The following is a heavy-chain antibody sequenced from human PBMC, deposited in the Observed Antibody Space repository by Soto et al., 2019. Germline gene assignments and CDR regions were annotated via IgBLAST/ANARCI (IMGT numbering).Heavy chain of an antibody. J-gene: IGHJ4*02. CDR3: ARSPGGFTVATYFFDY. Sequence: SGPTLVNPTQTLTLTCTFSGFSLSSKGMRVSWIGQPPGKALEWLARIDWDDDKFYSPSLRTRLAISKGTSKNQVVLTMTNVDPMDTATYYCARSPGGFTVATYFFDYWGQGTLVTVSS. D-gene: IGHD3-16*01. V-gene: IGHV2-70*04. CDR2: IDWDDDK. CDR1: GFSLSSKGMR.